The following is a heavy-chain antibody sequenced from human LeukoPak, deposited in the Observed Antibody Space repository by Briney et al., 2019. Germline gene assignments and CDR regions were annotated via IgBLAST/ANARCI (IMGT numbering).Heavy chain of an antibody. D-gene: IGHD3-9*01. V-gene: IGHV1-18*01. CDR2: ISAYNGNT. CDR3: ASTYYDNLTATTFPYYYYYGMDV. Sequence: ASVSVSSKASGYTFTIYGTSWVRQAPGPGREWMGWISAYNGNTNYTQNLQSRVTITTDTSTSTDYMDLRSLRSDDTAVYYCASTYYDNLTATTFPYYYYYGMDVWGQGTTVTVSS. J-gene: IGHJ6*02. CDR1: GYTFTIYG.